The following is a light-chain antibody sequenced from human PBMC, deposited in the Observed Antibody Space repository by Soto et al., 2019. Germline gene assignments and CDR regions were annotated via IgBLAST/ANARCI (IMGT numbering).Light chain of an antibody. J-gene: IGKJ1*01. V-gene: IGKV3-20*01. CDR2: GAF. CDR3: QQYGSSPRT. Sequence: EIVMTQSPATLSVSPGESATLSCRASQSIRSHLAWYQLRPGQAPRVLIYGAFHRAGGIPDRFSGSGSGTDFTLTISRLEPEDFAVYYCQQYGSSPRTFGQGTKVEI. CDR1: QSIRSH.